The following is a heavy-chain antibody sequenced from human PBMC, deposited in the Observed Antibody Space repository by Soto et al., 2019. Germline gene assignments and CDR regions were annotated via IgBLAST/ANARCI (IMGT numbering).Heavy chain of an antibody. CDR2: ISGSGGST. Sequence: GGSLRLSCAASGFTFSSYAMSWVRLAPGKGLEWVSAISGSGGSTYYADSVKGRFTISRDNSKNTLYLQMNSLRAEDTAVYYCAKDGYCSGGSCSRYYGMDVWGQGTTVTVSS. D-gene: IGHD2-15*01. V-gene: IGHV3-23*01. J-gene: IGHJ6*02. CDR3: AKDGYCSGGSCSRYYGMDV. CDR1: GFTFSSYA.